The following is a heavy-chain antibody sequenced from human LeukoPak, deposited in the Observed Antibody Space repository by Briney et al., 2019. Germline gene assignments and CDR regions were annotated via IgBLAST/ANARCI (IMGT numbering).Heavy chain of an antibody. J-gene: IGHJ4*02. CDR3: ARDRGYSTLDY. CDR2: MKEDGGEI. V-gene: IGHV3-7*01. CDR1: AFTFSSYW. Sequence: GGSLRLSCEASAFTFSSYWMSWVRQAPGKGLEWVANMKEDGGEINYVDSVKGRFTISRDNAKNSLFLQMNSLRVEDTAEYYCARDRGYSTLDYWGQGTLVTVSS. D-gene: IGHD4-23*01.